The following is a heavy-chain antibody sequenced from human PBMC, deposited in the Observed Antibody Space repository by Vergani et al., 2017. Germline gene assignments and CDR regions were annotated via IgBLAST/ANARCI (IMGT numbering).Heavy chain of an antibody. CDR1: GYSFTSYW. D-gene: IGHD3-3*01. CDR3: ARLRTPDFWSAQQCYFYY. Sequence: EVQLVQSGAEVKKPGESLKISCKGSGYSFTSYWIGWVRQMPGKGLEWMGIIYPGDSDTRYSPSFQVQVTISADKSISTAYLQWSSLKASDTAMYYCARLRTPDFWSAQQCYFYYWRQGTLVIFSS. J-gene: IGHJ4*02. V-gene: IGHV5-51*01. CDR2: IYPGDSDT.